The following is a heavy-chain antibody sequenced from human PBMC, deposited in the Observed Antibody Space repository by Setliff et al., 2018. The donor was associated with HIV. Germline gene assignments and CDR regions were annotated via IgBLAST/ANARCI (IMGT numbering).Heavy chain of an antibody. CDR3: ARDFPSPDYSSSWAHLYYHYGMDV. J-gene: IGHJ6*02. CDR1: GYTFTSYS. CDR2: INAGNGNT. D-gene: IGHD6-13*01. Sequence: ASVKVSCKASGYTFTSYSMYWVHQAPGQRLEWMGWINAGNGNTKYSQKFQGRVTITRDTSASTAYMEVSSLRSEDTAVYYCARDFPSPDYSSSWAHLYYHYGMDVWGQGTTVTVSS. V-gene: IGHV1-3*01.